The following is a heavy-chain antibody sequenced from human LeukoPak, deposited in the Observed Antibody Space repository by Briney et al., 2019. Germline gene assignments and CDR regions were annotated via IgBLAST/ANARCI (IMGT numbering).Heavy chain of an antibody. D-gene: IGHD4-17*01. V-gene: IGHV3-23*01. CDR3: AKASGDYNGRGVGFDY. CDR1: GFTFSSYA. CDR2: ISGSGGST. Sequence: GGSLRLSCAASGFTFSSYAMSWVRQAPGKGLEWVSAISGSGGSTYYADSVKGRFTISRDNSKNTLYLQMNSLRAEDTAVYYCAKASGDYNGRGVGFDYWGQGTLVTVSS. J-gene: IGHJ4*02.